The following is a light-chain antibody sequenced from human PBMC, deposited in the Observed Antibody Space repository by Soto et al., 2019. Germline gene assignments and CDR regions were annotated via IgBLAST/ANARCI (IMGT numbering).Light chain of an antibody. Sequence: DIQMTQSPSSLSAYVGDRVTITCRASQGISNYLAWYQQKPGKVPKLLIYAASTLQSGVPSRFSGSGSGTDFTLTISSLQPEDVATYYCQKYNSALTWTFGQGTRWISN. CDR3: QKYNSALTWT. V-gene: IGKV1-27*01. J-gene: IGKJ1*01. CDR2: AAS. CDR1: QGISNY.